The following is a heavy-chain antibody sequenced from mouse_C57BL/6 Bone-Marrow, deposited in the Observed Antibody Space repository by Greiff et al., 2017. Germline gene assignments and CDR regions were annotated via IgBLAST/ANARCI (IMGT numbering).Heavy chain of an antibody. CDR3: ASEGITTVVGPFAY. J-gene: IGHJ3*01. Sequence: QVQLKESGSELRSPGSSVKLSCKDFDSEVFPIAYMSWVRQKPGHGFEWIGGILPSIGRTSYGEKFEDKATLDADTLSNTAYLELNSLTSEDSAIYYCASEGITTVVGPFAYWGQGTLVTVSA. D-gene: IGHD1-1*01. CDR1: DSEVFPIAY. CDR2: ILPSIGRT. V-gene: IGHV15-2*01.